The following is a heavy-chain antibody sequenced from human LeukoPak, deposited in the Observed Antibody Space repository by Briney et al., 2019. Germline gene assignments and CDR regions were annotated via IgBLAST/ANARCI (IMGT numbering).Heavy chain of an antibody. J-gene: IGHJ5*02. CDR3: TRQAAILTGSDFWFDP. Sequence: GESLKISSEGSGYNFTNYWIGWVRQMPGKGLEWMGIIYPGDSDTRYSPSFQGKVTISADKSITTAYLQWSSLKASDTAIYYCTRQAAILTGSDFWFDPWGQGTLVTVSS. CDR2: IYPGDSDT. CDR1: GYNFTNYW. D-gene: IGHD3-9*01. V-gene: IGHV5-51*01.